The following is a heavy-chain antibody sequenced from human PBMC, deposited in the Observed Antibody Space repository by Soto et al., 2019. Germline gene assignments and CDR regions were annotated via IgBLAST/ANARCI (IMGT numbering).Heavy chain of an antibody. Sequence: ASVKFSCRASGYTFTSYYMHWVRQAPGQGLGGMGWINPNSGGTNYAQKFQGRVTMTRDTSISTAYMELSRLRSDDTAVYYCARDGYTSWFDPWGQGTLVTVSS. CDR2: INPNSGGT. CDR1: GYTFTSYY. V-gene: IGHV1-2*02. J-gene: IGHJ5*02. CDR3: ARDGYTSWFDP. D-gene: IGHD5-18*01.